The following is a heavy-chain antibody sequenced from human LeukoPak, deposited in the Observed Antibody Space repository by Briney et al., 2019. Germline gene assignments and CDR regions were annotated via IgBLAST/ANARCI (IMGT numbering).Heavy chain of an antibody. J-gene: IGHJ4*02. V-gene: IGHV4-34*01. CDR1: GGSFSGYY. CDR2: INHSGST. Sequence: PSETLSLTCAVYGGSFSGYYWSWIRQPPGKGLEWIGEINHSGSTNYNPSLKSRVTILVDTSKNQFSLKLSSVTAADTAVYYCARYRVGAPDYWGRGTLVTVSS. D-gene: IGHD1-26*01. CDR3: ARYRVGAPDY.